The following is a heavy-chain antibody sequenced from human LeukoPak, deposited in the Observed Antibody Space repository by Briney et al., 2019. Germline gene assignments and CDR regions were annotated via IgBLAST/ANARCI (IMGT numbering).Heavy chain of an antibody. CDR1: GYTFTGYY. CDR3: ARDDYYDSSGYYHDY. V-gene: IGHV1-2*02. D-gene: IGHD3-22*01. Sequence: GASVKVSCKASGYTFTGYYMHWVRQAPGQGLEWMGWINPNSGGTNYAQKFQGRVTMTRDTSISTAYMELSRLRSDDTAVYYCARDDYYDSSGYYHDYWGQGTLVTVSS. CDR2: INPNSGGT. J-gene: IGHJ4*02.